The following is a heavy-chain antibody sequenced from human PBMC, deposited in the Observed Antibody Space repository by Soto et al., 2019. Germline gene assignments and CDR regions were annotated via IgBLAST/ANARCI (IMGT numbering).Heavy chain of an antibody. D-gene: IGHD1-7*01. CDR3: ARQNWNYDH. CDR1: GFTFSTYS. V-gene: IGHV3-48*01. CDR2: ISSSSSSM. J-gene: IGHJ5*02. Sequence: EVQLVESGGGLVQPGGSLRLSCAASGFTFSTYSMNWVRQAPGKGLEWVAYISSSSSSMYYADSVKGRFTVSRDNARNSLYLQMSSLRAEDTAAYYCARQNWNYDHWGQGTLVTVSS.